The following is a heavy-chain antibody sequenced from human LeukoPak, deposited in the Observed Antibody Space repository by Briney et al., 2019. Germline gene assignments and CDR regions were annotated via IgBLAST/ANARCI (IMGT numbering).Heavy chain of an antibody. CDR1: GGTFNSYA. Sequence: GSSVKVSCKASGGTFNSYAVNWVRQAPGQGLEWMGRITPIFRTPDYAQQFQGRITITADESTQTAYMELSSLTSDDTAVYYCARDRSEDFINWSDPGGQGTLVTVSS. CDR3: ARDRSEDFINWSDP. CDR2: ITPIFRTP. V-gene: IGHV1-69*15. J-gene: IGHJ5*02. D-gene: IGHD2/OR15-2a*01.